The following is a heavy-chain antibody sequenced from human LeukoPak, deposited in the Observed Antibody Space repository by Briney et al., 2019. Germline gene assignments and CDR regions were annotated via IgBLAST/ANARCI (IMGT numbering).Heavy chain of an antibody. Sequence: GGSLRLSCAVSGFSFSSQWMTWVRQAPGTGLEWVATINSDGSAKYLVDSVKGRFTISRDNAKNLVYLQMSILRAEDTAVYYCADLGTSDCGQGTLVTVSS. CDR3: ADLGTSD. CDR2: INSDGSAK. V-gene: IGHV3-7*01. J-gene: IGHJ4*02. CDR1: GFSFSSQW. D-gene: IGHD1-7*01.